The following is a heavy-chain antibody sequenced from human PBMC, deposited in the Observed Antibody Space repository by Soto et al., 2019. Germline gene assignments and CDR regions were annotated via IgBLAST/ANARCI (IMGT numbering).Heavy chain of an antibody. CDR3: AILRAGIAAAGTQHYYYYGMDV. CDR1: GGSFSGYY. J-gene: IGHJ6*02. Sequence: SETLSLTCAVYGGSFSGYYWSWIRQPPGKGLEWIGEINHSGSTNYNPSLKSRVTISVDTSKNQFSLKLSSVTAADTAVYYCAILRAGIAAAGTQHYYYYGMDVSGQGTRVTVSS. CDR2: INHSGST. V-gene: IGHV4-34*01. D-gene: IGHD6-13*01.